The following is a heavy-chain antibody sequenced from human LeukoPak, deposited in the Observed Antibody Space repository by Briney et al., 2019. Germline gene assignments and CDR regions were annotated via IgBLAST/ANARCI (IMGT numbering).Heavy chain of an antibody. Sequence: ASVNVSCKASGYTFPSYFMHWVRQAPGQGLEWMGIINPTGGSTTYAQKFQGRVTMTRDMSTSTVYMELSSLRSDDTAVYYCARTAARRFDYWGQGTLVTVSS. V-gene: IGHV1-46*01. CDR1: GYTFPSYF. D-gene: IGHD6-6*01. J-gene: IGHJ4*02. CDR2: INPTGGST. CDR3: ARTAARRFDY.